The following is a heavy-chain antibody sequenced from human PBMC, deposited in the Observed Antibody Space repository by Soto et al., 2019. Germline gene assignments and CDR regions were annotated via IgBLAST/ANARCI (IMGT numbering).Heavy chain of an antibody. V-gene: IGHV3-21*01. D-gene: IGHD3-10*01. CDR3: ARGFSGSGNYYYYGMGV. J-gene: IGHJ6*02. CDR2: ISSSSSYI. Sequence: EVQLVESGGGLVKPGGSLRLSCAASGFTFSSYSMNWVRQAPGKGLEWVSSISSSSSYIYYADSVKGRFTISRDNAKNSLYLQMNSLRAEDTAVYYCARGFSGSGNYYYYGMGVWGQGTTVTVSS. CDR1: GFTFSSYS.